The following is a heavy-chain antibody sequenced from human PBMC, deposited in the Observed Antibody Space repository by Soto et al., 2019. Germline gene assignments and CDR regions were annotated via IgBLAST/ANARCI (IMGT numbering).Heavy chain of an antibody. D-gene: IGHD3-22*01. CDR2: ISGYNGNT. V-gene: IGHV1-18*04. J-gene: IGHJ4*02. CDR1: GYTFTIYG. CDR3: ARGDYYDSSGYYGY. Sequence: QVQLVQSGAEVKKPGASVKVSCKASGYTFTIYGISWVRQAPGQGLEWMGWISGYNGNTDYAQNLQDRVTLNTDASTSSVYMELRSLRSDDTDVYYCARGDYYDSSGYYGYWGQGTLITVSS.